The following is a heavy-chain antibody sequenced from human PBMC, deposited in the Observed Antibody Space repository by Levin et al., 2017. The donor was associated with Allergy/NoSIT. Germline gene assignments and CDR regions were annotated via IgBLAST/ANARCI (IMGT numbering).Heavy chain of an antibody. CDR2: IYPSDSDT. CDR3: ARGSVLRYFGY. J-gene: IGHJ4*02. Sequence: KVSCKGSGYSFTSYWIAWVRQMPGKGLEWMGIIYPSDSDTRYSPSFQGQVTISADKSISTAYLQWSSLKASDTAMYYCARGSVLRYFGYWGQGTLVTVSS. D-gene: IGHD3-9*01. V-gene: IGHV5-51*01. CDR1: GYSFTSYW.